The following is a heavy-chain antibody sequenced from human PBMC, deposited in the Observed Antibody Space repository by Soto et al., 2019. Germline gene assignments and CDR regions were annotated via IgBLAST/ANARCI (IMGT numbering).Heavy chain of an antibody. D-gene: IGHD3-16*01. J-gene: IGHJ6*02. CDR3: ARAWGNNYYYGMDV. V-gene: IGHV3-7*01. CDR1: GFTFTSYW. CDR2: IKQDGSEK. Sequence: EVQLVESGGGLVQPGGSLRLSCAASGFTFTSYWMSWVRQAPGKGLEWVANIKQDGSEKYYVDSVKGRFTISRDNAKNSLYLQMNSLRAEDTAVYYCARAWGNNYYYGMDVWGQGTTVTVSS.